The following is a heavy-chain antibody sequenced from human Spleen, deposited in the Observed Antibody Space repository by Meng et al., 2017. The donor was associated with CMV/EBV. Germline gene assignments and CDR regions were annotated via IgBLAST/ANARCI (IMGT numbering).Heavy chain of an antibody. CDR1: GFTFNNAW. CDR3: TTDIMTTVSTYYYYGMDV. Sequence: GGSLRLSCAASGFTFNNAWMSWVRQAPGKGLEWIGRIKSQTDGGTTDYAAPVKGRFTISRDDSKNTLYLQMNSLKTEDTAVYYCTTDIMTTVSTYYYYGMDVWGQGTTVTVSS. CDR2: IKSQTDGGTT. V-gene: IGHV3-15*01. J-gene: IGHJ6*02. D-gene: IGHD4-11*01.